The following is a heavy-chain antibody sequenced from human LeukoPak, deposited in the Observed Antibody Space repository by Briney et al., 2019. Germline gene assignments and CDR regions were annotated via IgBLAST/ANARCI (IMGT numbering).Heavy chain of an antibody. J-gene: IGHJ4*02. D-gene: IGHD5-24*01. Sequence: AVSLRRSCAASGFTFSTYAVNWIPHAPGKELEWVSAISSSGGTTYCADSVKGRFSISRDNAKNTLYLRMNSLRAEDTAVYYCAKDRNAWPTNFDSWGQGTLVTVSA. CDR2: ISSSGGTT. CDR3: AKDRNAWPTNFDS. CDR1: GFTFSTYA. V-gene: IGHV3-23*01.